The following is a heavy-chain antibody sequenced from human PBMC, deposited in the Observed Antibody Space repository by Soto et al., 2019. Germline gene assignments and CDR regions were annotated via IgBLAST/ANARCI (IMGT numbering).Heavy chain of an antibody. V-gene: IGHV4-61*01. CDR1: GGSVSSGSYY. D-gene: IGHD2-2*01. CDR3: AREAQYCSSTSCYDNWFDP. Sequence: PSETLSLTCTVSGGSVSSGSYYWSWIRQPPGKGLEWIGYIYYSGSTNYNPSLKSRVTISVDTSKNQFSLKLSSVTAADTAVYYCAREAQYCSSTSCYDNWFDPWGQGTLVTVSS. J-gene: IGHJ5*02. CDR2: IYYSGST.